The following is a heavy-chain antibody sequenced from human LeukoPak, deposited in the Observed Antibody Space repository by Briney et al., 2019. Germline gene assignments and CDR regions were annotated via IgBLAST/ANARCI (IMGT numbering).Heavy chain of an antibody. CDR2: ISSSSTNI. CDR3: ARQHTARFAY. CDR1: GFTFGAYG. Sequence: GGSLRLSCAASGFTFGAYGMNWVRQAPGKGLEWVSYISSSSTNIYYADSVEGRFTISRDNGKNSLYLQMNSLRDEDTAIYYCARQHTARFAYWGQGTTVTVSS. D-gene: IGHD5-18*01. V-gene: IGHV3-48*02. J-gene: IGHJ6*02.